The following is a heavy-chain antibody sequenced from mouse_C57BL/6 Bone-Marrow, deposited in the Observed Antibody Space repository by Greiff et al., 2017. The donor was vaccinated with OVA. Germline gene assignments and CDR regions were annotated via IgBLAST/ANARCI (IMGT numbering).Heavy chain of an antibody. CDR1: GFSLTSYA. V-gene: IGHV2-9-1*01. D-gene: IGHD1-1*01. CDR2: IWTGGGT. CDR3: ARNPSYYYGSSWDYAMDY. Sequence: VQLVESGPGLVAPSQSLSITCTVSGFSLTSYAISWVRQPPGKGLEWLGVIWTGGGTNYNSALKSRLSISKDNSKSQVFLKMNSLQTDDTARYYCARNPSYYYGSSWDYAMDYWGQGTSVTVSS. J-gene: IGHJ4*01.